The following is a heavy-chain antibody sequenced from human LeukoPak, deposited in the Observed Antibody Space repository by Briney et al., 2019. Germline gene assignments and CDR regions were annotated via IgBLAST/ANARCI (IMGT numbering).Heavy chain of an antibody. V-gene: IGHV3-11*04. Sequence: GGSLRLSCAASGFTFSDYYMRLIRQAPGKGLEWVSYIGSSGSTIYYADSVKGRFTISRDNAKNSLYLQMNSLRAEDTAVYYCARDPPNFDIWGQGTMVTVPS. CDR1: GFTFSDYY. CDR2: IGSSGSTI. CDR3: ARDPPNFDI. J-gene: IGHJ3*02.